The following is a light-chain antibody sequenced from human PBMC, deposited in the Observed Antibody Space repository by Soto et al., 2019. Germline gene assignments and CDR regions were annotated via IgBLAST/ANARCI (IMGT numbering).Light chain of an antibody. CDR1: QSISNW. J-gene: IGKJ1*01. V-gene: IGKV1-5*01. CDR2: DAS. CDR3: QHYINFSGT. Sequence: QMTDSPSPPSASVRARVAIACRASQSISNWLAWYQQKPGKAPKLLIYDASTLQSGVSSRFSGSGSGTEFTLTISNLQPDDFASYYCQHYINFSGTFGQGTKVDIK.